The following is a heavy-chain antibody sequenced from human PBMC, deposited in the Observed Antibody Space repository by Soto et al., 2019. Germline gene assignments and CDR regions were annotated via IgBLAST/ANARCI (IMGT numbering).Heavy chain of an antibody. CDR3: ARDRFFGSGWSYVDY. Sequence: EVQLVESGGGLVQPGGSLRLSCAASGFTSSSYGMNWVRQAPGKGLEWLSYISSDRLIIYYADSVKGRFTISRDNAKNSLYLQMNSLRDEDTAVYYCARDRFFGSGWSYVDYWGQGTLVTVSS. CDR1: GFTSSSYG. J-gene: IGHJ4*02. V-gene: IGHV3-48*02. D-gene: IGHD6-19*01. CDR2: ISSDRLII.